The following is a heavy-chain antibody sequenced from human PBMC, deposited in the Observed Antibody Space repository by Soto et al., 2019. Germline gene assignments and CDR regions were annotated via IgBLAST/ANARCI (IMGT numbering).Heavy chain of an antibody. D-gene: IGHD2-15*01. Sequence: SLTCTVSGGSISSGGYYWIWIRQHPGKGLEWIGYIYYSGSTYYNPSLKSRVTISVDTSKNQFSLKLSSVTAADTAVYYCAMTRGYCSGGSCYSYAFDIWGQGTMVTVSS. CDR3: AMTRGYCSGGSCYSYAFDI. CDR2: IYYSGST. CDR1: GGSISSGGYY. V-gene: IGHV4-31*03. J-gene: IGHJ3*02.